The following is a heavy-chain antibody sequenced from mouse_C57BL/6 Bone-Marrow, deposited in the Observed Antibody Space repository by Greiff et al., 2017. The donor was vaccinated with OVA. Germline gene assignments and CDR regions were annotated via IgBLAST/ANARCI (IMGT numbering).Heavy chain of an antibody. CDR3: ARDNYYGSSGFFDV. D-gene: IGHD1-1*01. CDR1: GFTFSDYY. CDR2: INYDGSST. V-gene: IGHV5-16*01. Sequence: EVQLVESEGGLVQPGSSMKLSCTASGFTFSDYYMAWVRQVPEKGLEWVANINYDGSSTYYLDSLKSRFIISRDNAKNILYLQMSSLKSEDTATYYCARDNYYGSSGFFDVWGTGTTVTVSS. J-gene: IGHJ1*03.